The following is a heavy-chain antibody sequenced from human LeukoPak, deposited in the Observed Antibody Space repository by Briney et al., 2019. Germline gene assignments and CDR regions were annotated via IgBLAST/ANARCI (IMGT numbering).Heavy chain of an antibody. D-gene: IGHD2-21*02. Sequence: GESLRLSCAASGFTFSGYGIHWVRQAPGKGLEWVAFIQYDGSNKYYGDSVKGRFTISRDNPKNTLYLQMNSLRAEDTAVYYCAKDGRAYCGGDCRFYFGYWGQGTLVTVSS. CDR2: IQYDGSNK. CDR1: GFTFSGYG. V-gene: IGHV3-30*02. J-gene: IGHJ4*02. CDR3: AKDGRAYCGGDCRFYFGY.